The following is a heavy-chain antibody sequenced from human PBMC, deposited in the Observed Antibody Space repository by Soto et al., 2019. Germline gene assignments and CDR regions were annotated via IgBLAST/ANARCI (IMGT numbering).Heavy chain of an antibody. J-gene: IGHJ6*03. CDR2: INYSGIA. D-gene: IGHD3-3*01. CDR3: ARAYYDFWGASYYYYMDV. V-gene: IGHV4-59*08. CDR1: GGSIDSHY. Sequence: SETLSLTCTVSGGSIDSHYWTWIRQAPGKGLEWIGYINYSGIANYNPSLQSRVAISGDTSKTQFSLRLSSVTAADTAVYYCARAYYDFWGASYYYYMDVWGKGTTVTVSS.